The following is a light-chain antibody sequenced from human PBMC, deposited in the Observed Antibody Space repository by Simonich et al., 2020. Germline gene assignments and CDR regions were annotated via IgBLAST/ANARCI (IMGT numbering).Light chain of an antibody. V-gene: IGKV1-13*02. CDR3: KQFNSYPRT. Sequence: AIQLTQSPSSLSASVGDRVTITFRASQGISSALACYQQKPGKAPKLFIYDASSLESGVPSRFSGSVSGTDFTLTISSLQPEDFATYYCKQFNSYPRTFGPGTKVDIK. J-gene: IGKJ3*01. CDR2: DAS. CDR1: QGISSA.